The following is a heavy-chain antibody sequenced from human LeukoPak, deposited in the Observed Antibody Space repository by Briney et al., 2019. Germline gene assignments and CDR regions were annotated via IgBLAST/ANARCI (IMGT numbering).Heavy chain of an antibody. Sequence: GGSLRLSCAASGFTFSSYGMHWVRQAPGKGLEWVSVIWYDGSNKYYAASVQGRFTIYRDNSKNTLYLQMNSLRAEDTAVYYCARDRSGWFDPWGQGTLVTVSS. V-gene: IGHV3-33*01. CDR1: GFTFSSYG. J-gene: IGHJ5*02. CDR3: ARDRSGWFDP. CDR2: IWYDGSNK.